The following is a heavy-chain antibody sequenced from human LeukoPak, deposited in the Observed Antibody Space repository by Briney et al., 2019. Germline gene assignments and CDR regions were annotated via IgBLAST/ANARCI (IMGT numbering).Heavy chain of an antibody. CDR2: ITSRDGTT. V-gene: IGHV3-23*01. CDR3: ARDRPNYYGSDGHYYRRDGDH. Sequence: PGGSLRLSCEASGFTFSIYAMSWVRQTPGKGLQWVSSITSRDGTTYYADPVKGRFTISRDNSGNTLYLRMSSLRAEDTAMHYCARDRPNYYGSDGHYYRRDGDHWGQGTLVTVSS. J-gene: IGHJ5*02. CDR1: GFTFSIYA. D-gene: IGHD3-22*01.